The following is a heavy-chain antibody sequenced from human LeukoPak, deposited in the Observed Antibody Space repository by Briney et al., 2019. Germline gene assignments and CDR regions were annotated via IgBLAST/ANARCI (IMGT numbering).Heavy chain of an antibody. D-gene: IGHD1-26*01. CDR2: IYTSGST. V-gene: IGHV4-61*02. J-gene: IGHJ4*02. CDR3: ARDHGSSGFNY. CDR1: GGSISSGSYY. Sequence: SQTLSLTCTVSGGSISSGSYYWSWIRQPAGKGLEWIGRIYTSGSTNYSPSLKSRVTISVDTTKNQFSLKLNSVTAADTAVYYCARDHGSSGFNYWGQGTLVTVSS.